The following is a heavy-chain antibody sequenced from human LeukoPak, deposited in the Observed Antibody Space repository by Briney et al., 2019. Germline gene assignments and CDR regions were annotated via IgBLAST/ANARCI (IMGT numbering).Heavy chain of an antibody. D-gene: IGHD3-22*01. CDR3: ARGRNYYDSSGPPSKSFDY. J-gene: IGHJ4*02. CDR2: IYYSGST. CDR1: GGSISSGGYY. V-gene: IGHV4-31*03. Sequence: SETLSLTCTVSGGSISSGGYYWSWIRQHPGKGLEWIGYIYYSGSTYYNPSLKSRVTISVDTSKNQFSLKLSSVTAADTAVYYCARGRNYYDSSGPPSKSFDYWGQGTLVTVSS.